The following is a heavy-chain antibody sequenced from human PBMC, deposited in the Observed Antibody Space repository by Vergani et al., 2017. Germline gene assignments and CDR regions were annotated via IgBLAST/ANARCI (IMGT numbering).Heavy chain of an antibody. J-gene: IGHJ5*02. CDR2: IIPIFGTA. D-gene: IGHD2-2*02. CDR1: GGTFSSYA. V-gene: IGHV1-69*01. CDR3: ASGYSPAAIQYGLYNWFDP. Sequence: QVLLVQSGAEVKKPGSSVKVSCKASGGTFSSYAISWVRQAPGQGLEWMGGIIPIFGTANYAQKFQGRVTITADESTSTAYMELSSLRSEDTAVYYCASGYSPAAIQYGLYNWFDPWGQGTLVTVSS.